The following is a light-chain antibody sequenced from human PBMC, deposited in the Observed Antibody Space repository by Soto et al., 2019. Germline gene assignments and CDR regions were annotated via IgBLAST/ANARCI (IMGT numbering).Light chain of an antibody. CDR2: AAY. V-gene: IGKV3-20*01. Sequence: VLTQSPGTLSLSAGERATLSCRASQSFTSSYLAWYQQRPGQSPRLLIYAAYSRATGIPDRFRGSGSGTDFTLTITRLEPEDIAVYSCPLSVYSPHTFGAGTKVDIK. CDR3: PLSVYSPHT. J-gene: IGKJ4*01. CDR1: QSFTSSY.